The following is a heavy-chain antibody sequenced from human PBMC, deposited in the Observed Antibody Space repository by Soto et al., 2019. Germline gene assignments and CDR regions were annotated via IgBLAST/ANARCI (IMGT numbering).Heavy chain of an antibody. Sequence: GSLRLSCASSGFTFSIYAMNWVRQSPGKGLEWVSTIRSSGGSTYYADSVKGRFTISRDNSKNTLYLQMNSLRAEDTAVYYCATYGATRTFAYWGQGTLVTVS. V-gene: IGHV3-23*01. CDR1: GFTFSIYA. CDR2: IRSSGGST. J-gene: IGHJ4*02. D-gene: IGHD1-26*01. CDR3: ATYGATRTFAY.